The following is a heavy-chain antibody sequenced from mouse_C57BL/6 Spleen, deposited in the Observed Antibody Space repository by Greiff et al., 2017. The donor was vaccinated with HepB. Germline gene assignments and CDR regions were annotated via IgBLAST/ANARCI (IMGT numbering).Heavy chain of an antibody. D-gene: IGHD2-13*01. V-gene: IGHV1-69*01. CDR2: IDPSDSYT. J-gene: IGHJ3*01. CDR3: ARGVCDRAFDY. Sequence: QVQLQQPGAELVMPGASVKLSCKASGYTFTSYWMHWVKQRPGQGLEWIGEIDPSDSYTNYNQKFKGKSTLTVDKASSTAYMQLSSLTSEDSAVYYCARGVCDRAFDYWGQGTLVTVSA. CDR1: GYTFTSYW.